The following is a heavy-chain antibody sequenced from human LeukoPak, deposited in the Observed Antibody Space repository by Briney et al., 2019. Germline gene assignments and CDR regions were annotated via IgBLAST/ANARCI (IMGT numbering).Heavy chain of an antibody. CDR1: GYTFTGYY. Sequence: PWASVKASCKASGYTFTGYYMHWVRQAPGQGLEWMGWINPNSGGTNYAQKFQGRVTMTRDTSISTAYMELSRLRSDDTAVYYCARSSVLLWFGELLRYFDYWGQGTLVTVSS. V-gene: IGHV1-2*02. J-gene: IGHJ4*02. CDR3: ARSSVLLWFGELLRYFDY. D-gene: IGHD3-10*01. CDR2: INPNSGGT.